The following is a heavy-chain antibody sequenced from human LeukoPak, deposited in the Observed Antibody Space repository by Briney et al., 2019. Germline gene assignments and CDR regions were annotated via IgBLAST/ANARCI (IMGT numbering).Heavy chain of an antibody. V-gene: IGHV4-61*02. J-gene: IGHJ5*02. CDR1: GGSISSGSYY. CDR3: ARHLRYSSGSYIFWFDP. CDR2: IYTSGST. D-gene: IGHD3-10*01. Sequence: SETLSLTCTVSGGSISSGSYYWTWIRQPAGKGLEYIGRIYTSGSTSYNPSLKSRVTISVDTSKNQFSLMLSSVTAADTAVYYCARHLRYSSGSYIFWFDPWGQGTLVTVSS.